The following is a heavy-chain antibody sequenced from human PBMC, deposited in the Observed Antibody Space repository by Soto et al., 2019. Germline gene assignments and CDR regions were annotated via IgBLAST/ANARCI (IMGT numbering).Heavy chain of an antibody. J-gene: IGHJ4*02. V-gene: IGHV3-30-3*01. CDR1: GFTFSSYA. CDR3: ARASYYYDSSGYFDY. CDR2: ISYDGSNK. D-gene: IGHD3-22*01. Sequence: PVGSLRLSCAASGFTFSSYAMHWVRQAPGKGLEWVAVISYDGSNKYYADSVKGRFTISRDNSKNTLYLQMNSLRAEDTAVYYCARASYYYDSSGYFDYWGQGTLVTVSS.